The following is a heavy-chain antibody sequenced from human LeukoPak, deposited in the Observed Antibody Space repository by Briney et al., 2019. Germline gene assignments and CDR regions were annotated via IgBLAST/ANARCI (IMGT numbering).Heavy chain of an antibody. CDR2: ITAYNGDT. Sequence: ASVKVSCKASGYTFTSYGINWVRQAPGQGLGWGGWITAYNGDTNYAQGVQGRITLTADTSTGTAHMELRSLSSDDTAVYYCALARSGSVAGPSDYWGQGTLVTVSS. J-gene: IGHJ4*02. CDR1: GYTFTSYG. V-gene: IGHV1-18*01. D-gene: IGHD3-22*01. CDR3: ALARSGSVAGPSDY.